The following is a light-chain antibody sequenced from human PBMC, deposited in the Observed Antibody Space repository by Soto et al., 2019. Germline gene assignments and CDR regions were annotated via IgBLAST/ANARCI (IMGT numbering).Light chain of an antibody. J-gene: IGLJ1*01. CDR1: SSDVGSYNL. CDR3: CSYAGSSTYV. CDR2: EGS. V-gene: IGLV2-23*01. Sequence: SGLTPPSSLSGAPGQSLTISCTGTSSDVGSYNLVSWYQQHPGKAPKLMIYEGSKRPSGVSNRFSGSKSGNTASLTISGLQAEDEADYYCCSYAGSSTYVFGTGTKVTVL.